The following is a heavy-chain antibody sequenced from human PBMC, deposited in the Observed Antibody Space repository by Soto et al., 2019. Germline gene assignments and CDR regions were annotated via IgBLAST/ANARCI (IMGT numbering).Heavy chain of an antibody. J-gene: IGHJ6*02. CDR3: ARVRRSPYAMDV. Sequence: ASVTVSCTASGGSLNKHAITWVRRAPGQGLEWMGWINPISGDTNYAQKFQGRVTMTRDTSISTAYMDLSSLISADTAVYYCARVRRSPYAMDVWGQGTTVTVS. D-gene: IGHD2-2*01. CDR2: INPISGDT. CDR1: GGSLNKHA. V-gene: IGHV1-2*02.